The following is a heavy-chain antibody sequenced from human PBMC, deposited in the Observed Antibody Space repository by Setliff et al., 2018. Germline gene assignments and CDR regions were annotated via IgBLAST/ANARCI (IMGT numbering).Heavy chain of an antibody. CDR3: ARDAAPTYYYGSGSYPSYYYYGMDV. Sequence: PGGSLRLSCAASGFTFSSYWMSWVRQAPGKGLEWLSNIRNDGATTSYADSVKGRFTISRDNVKNSLYLQMNSLRVEDTALYYCARDAAPTYYYGSGSYPSYYYYGMDVWGQGTTVTVSS. CDR1: GFTFSSYW. D-gene: IGHD3-10*01. CDR2: IRNDGATT. V-gene: IGHV3-48*01. J-gene: IGHJ6*02.